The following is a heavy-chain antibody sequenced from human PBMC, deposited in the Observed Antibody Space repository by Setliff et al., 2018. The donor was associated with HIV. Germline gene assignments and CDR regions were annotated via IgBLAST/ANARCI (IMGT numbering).Heavy chain of an antibody. CDR3: ARGGGRYCSSTNCYPHAFDI. Sequence: PSETLSLTCTVSGGSISSHYWSWIRQPPGKGLEWIGYIYYSGSTNYNPSLKSRVTISVDTSKNQFSLKLSSVTAADTAVYYCARGGGRYCSSTNCYPHAFDIWGQGTMVTVS. J-gene: IGHJ3*02. D-gene: IGHD2-2*01. V-gene: IGHV4-59*11. CDR2: IYYSGST. CDR1: GGSISSHY.